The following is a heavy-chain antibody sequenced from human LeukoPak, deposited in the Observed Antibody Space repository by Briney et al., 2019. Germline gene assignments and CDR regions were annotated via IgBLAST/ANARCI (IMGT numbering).Heavy chain of an antibody. CDR2: ISAYNGNT. CDR1: GYTFTSYG. Sequence: ASVKVSCKASGYTFTSYGISWVRQAPGQGLEWMGWISAYNGNTNYAQKLQGRVTMTTDTSTSTAYMELRSLRSDDTAVYYCASAPNDSSGYYYGYFDYWGQGTLVTVSS. D-gene: IGHD3-22*01. CDR3: ASAPNDSSGYYYGYFDY. V-gene: IGHV1-18*01. J-gene: IGHJ4*02.